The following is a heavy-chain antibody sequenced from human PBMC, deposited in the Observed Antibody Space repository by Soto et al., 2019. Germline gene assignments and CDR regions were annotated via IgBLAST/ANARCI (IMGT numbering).Heavy chain of an antibody. Sequence: SETLSLTCAVYGGSFSGYYWSWIRQPPGKGLEWIGEINHSGSTNYNPSLKSRVTISVDTSKNQFSLKLSSVTAADTAVYYCARGFHIVVVPANLAYWGQGTLVTVSS. CDR2: INHSGST. CDR1: GGSFSGYY. CDR3: ARGFHIVVVPANLAY. D-gene: IGHD2-21*02. J-gene: IGHJ4*02. V-gene: IGHV4-34*01.